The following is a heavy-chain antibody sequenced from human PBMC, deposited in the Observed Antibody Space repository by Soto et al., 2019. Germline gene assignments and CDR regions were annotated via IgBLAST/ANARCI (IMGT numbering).Heavy chain of an antibody. V-gene: IGHV5-51*01. D-gene: IGHD4-17*01. Sequence: GESLKISCKGSGYSFTSYWIGWVRQMPGKGLEWMGIIYPGDSDTRYSPSFQGQATISADKSISTAYLQWSSLKASDTAMYYCARRAVTTWGYYYYYGMDVWGQGTTVTVSS. CDR3: ARRAVTTWGYYYYYGMDV. CDR2: IYPGDSDT. CDR1: GYSFTSYW. J-gene: IGHJ6*02.